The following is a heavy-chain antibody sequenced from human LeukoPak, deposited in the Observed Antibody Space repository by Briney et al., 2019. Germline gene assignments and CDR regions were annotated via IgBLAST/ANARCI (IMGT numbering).Heavy chain of an antibody. CDR2: IYYSGST. D-gene: IGHD5-12*01. V-gene: IGHV4-61*05. CDR3: ARVDPYIVATGNWFDP. CDR1: GGSISSSSYY. J-gene: IGHJ5*02. Sequence: SETLSLTCTVSGGSISSSSYYWGWIRQPPGKGLEWIGYIYYSGSTNYNPSLKSRVTISVDTSKNQFSLKLSSVTAADTAVYYCARVDPYIVATGNWFDPWGQGTLVTVSS.